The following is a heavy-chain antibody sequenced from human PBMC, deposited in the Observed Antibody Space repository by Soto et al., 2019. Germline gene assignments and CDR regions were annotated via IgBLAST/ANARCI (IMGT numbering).Heavy chain of an antibody. D-gene: IGHD3-3*01. V-gene: IGHV3-23*01. J-gene: IGHJ4*02. CDR3: VRDRITIFGVVSWDLDH. CDR1: EFTFSAYA. Sequence: GGSLRLSCAASEFTFSAYAMSWVRQAPGKGPEWVASITGTGGITYYADSVKGRFTIYRDNSKNTLDLQMNSLRAEDTAVYYCVRDRITIFGVVSWDLDHCGQGTLVTVSS. CDR2: ITGTGGIT.